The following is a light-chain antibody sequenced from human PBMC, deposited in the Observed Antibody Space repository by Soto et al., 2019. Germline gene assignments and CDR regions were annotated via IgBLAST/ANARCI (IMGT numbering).Light chain of an antibody. Sequence: QAVVTQSPSVSGAPRQSVNISCSGTNSNIGSNAVHWYQQLPGKAPKLLMYYNDMLPSGVSDRFSGSKSGTSASLAISGLQSEDEGDYYCATWDDRLTAWVFGGGTKLTVL. CDR2: YND. CDR3: ATWDDRLTAWV. CDR1: NSNIGSNA. J-gene: IGLJ3*02. V-gene: IGLV1-36*01.